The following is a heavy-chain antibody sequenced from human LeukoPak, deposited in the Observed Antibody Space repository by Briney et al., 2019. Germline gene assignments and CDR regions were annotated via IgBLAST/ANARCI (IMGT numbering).Heavy chain of an antibody. V-gene: IGHV1-2*02. Sequence: ASVTVSCKASGYTFTGYYMHWVRQAPGQGLEWMGWINPNSGGTNYAQKFQGRVTMTRDTSISTAYMELSRLRSDDTAVYYCARGVSSWYLPYYMDVWGKGTTVTVSS. D-gene: IGHD6-13*01. CDR3: ARGVSSWYLPYYMDV. J-gene: IGHJ6*03. CDR1: GYTFTGYY. CDR2: INPNSGGT.